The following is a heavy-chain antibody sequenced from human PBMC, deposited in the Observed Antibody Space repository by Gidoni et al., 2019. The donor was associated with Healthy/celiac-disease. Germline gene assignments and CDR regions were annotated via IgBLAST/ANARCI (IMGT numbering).Heavy chain of an antibody. V-gene: IGHV1-24*01. D-gene: IGHD3-10*01. J-gene: IGHJ4*02. CDR2: FEHEEGET. CDR3: ATEFGITMVRGPRGPEY. CDR1: GYTPTEFS. Sequence: QVQLVQSGAEVKTPGASVKFSCKVSGYTPTEFSMHWVRQAPGNGLEWMGGFEHEEGETIYAQKFQGRVTMAEDTSTDTAYMELSSLRSEDTAVDYCATEFGITMVRGPRGPEYWGQGTLVTVSS.